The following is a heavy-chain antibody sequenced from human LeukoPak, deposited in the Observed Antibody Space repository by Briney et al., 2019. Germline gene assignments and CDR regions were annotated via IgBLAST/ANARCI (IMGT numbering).Heavy chain of an antibody. CDR2: IYSGGST. CDR3: ARARLENRAYYYDSSGWGTPYYYYMDV. Sequence: GGSLRLSCPASGFTVSSNYMSWVRQAPGNGLEWAAVIYSGGSTYYADSVKGRFTISRDNSKNTLYLQMNSLRAEDTAVYYCARARLENRAYYYDSSGWGTPYYYYMDVWGKGTTVTVSS. V-gene: IGHV3-53*01. D-gene: IGHD3-22*01. CDR1: GFTVSSNY. J-gene: IGHJ6*03.